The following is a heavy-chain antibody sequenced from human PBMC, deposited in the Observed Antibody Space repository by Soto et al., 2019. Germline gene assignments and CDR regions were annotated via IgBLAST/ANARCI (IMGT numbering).Heavy chain of an antibody. CDR2: IYYSGST. Sequence: SETLSLTCTVSGGSVSSESHYWSWIRQTPGKGLEWIGYIYYSGSTNYNPSLKSRVTISVDTSKNQFSLKLSSVTAADTAVYYCARSLDRHLRFLEWFLWGQGTLVTVSS. V-gene: IGHV4-61*01. J-gene: IGHJ4*02. D-gene: IGHD3-3*01. CDR1: GGSVSSESHY. CDR3: ARSLDRHLRFLEWFL.